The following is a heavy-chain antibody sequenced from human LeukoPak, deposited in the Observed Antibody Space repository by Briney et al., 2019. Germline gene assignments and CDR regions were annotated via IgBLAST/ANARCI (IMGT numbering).Heavy chain of an antibody. CDR3: ARGHSESSLSFFDF. Sequence: ASVKVSCKASGYTFTTYGFNWVRQAPGQGLEWMGWISAYNGDTQYAQKLQGRVTMTTDTSTRTAYLELRSLSSDDTAVYYCARGHSESSLSFFDFWGQGTLATVSS. V-gene: IGHV1-18*01. CDR1: GYTFTTYG. J-gene: IGHJ4*02. D-gene: IGHD1-26*01. CDR2: ISAYNGDT.